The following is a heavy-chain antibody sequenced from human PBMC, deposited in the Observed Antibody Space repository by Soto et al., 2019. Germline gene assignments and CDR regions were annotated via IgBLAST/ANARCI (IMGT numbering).Heavy chain of an antibody. CDR3: AREGYCSGGSCVDYYYYGMDV. Sequence: GGSLRLSCAASGFTFSSYSMNWVRQAPGKGLEWVSSISSSSSYIYYADSVKGRFTISRDNAKNSLYLQMNSLRAEDTAVYYCAREGYCSGGSCVDYYYYGMDVWGQGTTVTVSS. J-gene: IGHJ6*02. V-gene: IGHV3-21*01. CDR2: ISSSSSYI. CDR1: GFTFSSYS. D-gene: IGHD2-15*01.